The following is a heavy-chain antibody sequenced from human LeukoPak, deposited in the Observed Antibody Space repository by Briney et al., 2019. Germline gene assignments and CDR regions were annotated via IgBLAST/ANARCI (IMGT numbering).Heavy chain of an antibody. V-gene: IGHV4-4*07. D-gene: IGHD5-18*01. J-gene: IGHJ2*01. CDR2: IYTSGST. Sequence: SETLSLTCTVSGGSISSYYWSWIRQPAGKGLEWIGRIYTSGSTNYNPSLKSRVTMSVDTSKNQFSLKLSSVTAADTAVNYCARDLRQLWLAYFDLWGRGTLVTVSS. CDR1: GGSISSYY. CDR3: ARDLRQLWLAYFDL.